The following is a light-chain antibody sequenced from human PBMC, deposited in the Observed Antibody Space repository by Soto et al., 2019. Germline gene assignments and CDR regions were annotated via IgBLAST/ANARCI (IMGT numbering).Light chain of an antibody. J-gene: IGKJ4*01. CDR1: QSGSSNY. CDR3: QQYGSPLT. V-gene: IGKV3-20*01. CDR2: GAS. Sequence: EIVLTQSPGTLSLSPGERATLSYRSSQSGSSNYLAWYQQRPGQAPRLLIYGASRRATGIPDRSSGSGSGTDFTLTISRLEPEDFSVYYCQQYGSPLTFGGGTKVEI.